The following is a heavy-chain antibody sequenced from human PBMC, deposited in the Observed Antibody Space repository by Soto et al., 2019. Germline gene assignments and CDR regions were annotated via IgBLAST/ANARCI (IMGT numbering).Heavy chain of an antibody. CDR1: GDSIRGGASF. CDR2: VYYSGSS. CDR3: AKLSCTSSTCYFPGWFDP. D-gene: IGHD2-2*01. Sequence: SETLSLTGTVSGDSIRGGASFWSWIRQPPGKGLEWIANVYYSGSSYYNPSLESRLTISVDTTKNQFSLQLKSMTAADTAVYYCAKLSCTSSTCYFPGWFDPWGQGTLVTVSS. V-gene: IGHV4-31*03. J-gene: IGHJ5*02.